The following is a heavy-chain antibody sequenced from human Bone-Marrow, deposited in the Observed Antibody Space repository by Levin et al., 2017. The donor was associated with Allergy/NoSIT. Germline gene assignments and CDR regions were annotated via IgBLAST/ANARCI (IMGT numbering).Heavy chain of an antibody. CDR3: ARDDSFTGYQRFDAMDV. V-gene: IGHV3-21*01. D-gene: IGHD3-9*01. J-gene: IGHJ6*02. Sequence: PGGSLRLSCAASGFTFSSCGMTWVRQAPGKGLEWVSFISNTATYTYYANSVRGRFTISRDNARNSLYLQMSSLRPEDTAVYYCARDDSFTGYQRFDAMDVWGRGTTVTVSS. CDR2: ISNTATYT. CDR1: GFTFSSCG.